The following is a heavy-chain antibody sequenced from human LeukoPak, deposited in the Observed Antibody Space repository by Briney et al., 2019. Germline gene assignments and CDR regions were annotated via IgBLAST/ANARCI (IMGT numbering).Heavy chain of an antibody. CDR2: IFYSGST. Sequence: PSETLSLTCTVSGSSISNYYWSWIRQPPGEGLEWIGYIFYSGSTNYNPSLKSRVTISVDTSKNQFSLKLTSVTAADTAVYYCARRGYCTGAICYSFDSWGQGTLVTVSS. D-gene: IGHD2-15*01. CDR1: GSSISNYY. CDR3: ARRGYCTGAICYSFDS. J-gene: IGHJ4*02. V-gene: IGHV4-59*08.